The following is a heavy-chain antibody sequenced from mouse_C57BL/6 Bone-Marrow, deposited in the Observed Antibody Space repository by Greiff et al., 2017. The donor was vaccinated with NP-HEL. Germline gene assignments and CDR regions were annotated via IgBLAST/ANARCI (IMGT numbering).Heavy chain of an antibody. J-gene: IGHJ2*01. CDR2: IDPETGGT. D-gene: IGHD1-1*01. Sequence: VQLQQSGAELVRPGASVTLSCKASGYTFTDYEMHWVKQTPVHGLEWIGAIDPETGGTAYNQKFKGKAILTADKSSSTAYMELRSLTSEGSAVYYCTRRGSSYVDFDYWGQGTTLTVSS. CDR1: GYTFTDYE. CDR3: TRRGSSYVDFDY. V-gene: IGHV1-15*01.